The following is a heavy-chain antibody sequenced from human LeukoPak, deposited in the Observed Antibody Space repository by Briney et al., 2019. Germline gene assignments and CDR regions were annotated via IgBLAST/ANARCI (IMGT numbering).Heavy chain of an antibody. V-gene: IGHV4-39*01. CDR1: GGSISSSSYY. CDR3: GRRGGGVTMYSGGWKTFDY. D-gene: IGHD6-19*01. J-gene: IGHJ4*02. CDR2: IYYSGST. Sequence: SETLSLTCTVSGGSISSSSYYWGWIRQPPGKGLEWIGSIYYSGSTYYNPSLKSRVTISVDTSKNQFSLKLSSVTAADTAVYYWGRRGGGVTMYSGGWKTFDYWGKGTLVAVSS.